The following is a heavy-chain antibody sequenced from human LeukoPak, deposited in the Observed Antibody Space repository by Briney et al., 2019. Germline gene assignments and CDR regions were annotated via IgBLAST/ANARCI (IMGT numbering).Heavy chain of an antibody. CDR3: ARDLGPTVTQRGWFDP. V-gene: IGHV4-59*11. CDR1: GASISPHY. D-gene: IGHD4-17*01. J-gene: IGHJ5*02. Sequence: KPSETLSLTCNVSGASISPHYWSWIRQPPGKRLEWIGYIYHIGTTKYSPSLKSRVTMAVDTSKNRFSLNLSSVTAADTAVYYCARDLGPTVTQRGWFDPWGQGILVTVSS. CDR2: IYHIGTT.